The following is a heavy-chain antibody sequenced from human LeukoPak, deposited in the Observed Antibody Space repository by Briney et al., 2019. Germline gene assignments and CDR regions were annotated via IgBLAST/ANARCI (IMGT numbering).Heavy chain of an antibody. J-gene: IGHJ4*02. D-gene: IGHD6-19*01. CDR3: ARETLAVSIDY. Sequence: NPSETLSLTCTVSGGSISSGSYYWRWIRQPAGKGLEWIGRIYTSGSTNYNPSLKSRVTISVDTSKNQFSLKLSSVTAADTAVYYCARETLAVSIDYWGQGTLVTVSS. CDR2: IYTSGST. V-gene: IGHV4-61*02. CDR1: GGSISSGSYY.